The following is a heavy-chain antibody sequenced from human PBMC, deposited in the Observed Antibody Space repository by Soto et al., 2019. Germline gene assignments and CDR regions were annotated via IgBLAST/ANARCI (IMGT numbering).Heavy chain of an antibody. J-gene: IGHJ4*02. CDR1: GVSISSYY. D-gene: IGHD3-10*01. CDR2: IYYSGST. Sequence: SETLSLTCTVSGVSISSYYWSWIRQPPVKGLEWIGYIYYSGSTNYNPSLKSRVTISVDTSKNQFSLKLSSVTAADTAVYYCARAPRGNYGYPSYFDYWGQGTLVTVS. V-gene: IGHV4-59*01. CDR3: ARAPRGNYGYPSYFDY.